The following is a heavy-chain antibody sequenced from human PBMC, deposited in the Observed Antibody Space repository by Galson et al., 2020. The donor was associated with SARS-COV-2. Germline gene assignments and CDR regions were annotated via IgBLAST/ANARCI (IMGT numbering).Heavy chain of an antibody. J-gene: IGHJ6*03. D-gene: IGHD3-22*01. V-gene: IGHV1-2*02. CDR2: INHNNGVT. Sequence: ASVQVSCKATGYTFTGYYMHWLRQAPAQGLEWMGWINHNNGVTNYAQNFQARVTMTRDTSISTAYMELSRLRSDDTAVYYCAREGYSESSGYPRLDDYYYYMDVWGKGTTVTISS. CDR1: GYTFTGYY. CDR3: AREGYSESSGYPRLDDYYYYMDV.